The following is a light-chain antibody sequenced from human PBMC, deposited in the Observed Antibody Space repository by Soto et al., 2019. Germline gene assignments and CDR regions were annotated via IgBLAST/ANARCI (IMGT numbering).Light chain of an antibody. CDR1: QGVPNNF. CDR2: GAS. Sequence: EIVLTQSPGTLPLSLGERATLSCRASQGVPNNFLAWYQQRPGQAPRLLIYGASRRATGIPERFSGSGSGTDFTLTINRLEPEDFAVYYCQQYTPSLTFGGGTKVEI. V-gene: IGKV3-20*01. CDR3: QQYTPSLT. J-gene: IGKJ4*01.